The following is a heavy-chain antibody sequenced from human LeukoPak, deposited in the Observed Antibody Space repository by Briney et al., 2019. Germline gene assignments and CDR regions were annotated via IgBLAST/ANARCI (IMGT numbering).Heavy chain of an antibody. CDR3: AKDRSYCSSTSCYVGNFHY. D-gene: IGHD2-2*01. CDR1: GFNFDTYP. CDR2: ISGSGGST. Sequence: GGSLRLSCTASGFNFDTYPMNWVRQAPGKGLEWVSAISGSGGSTYYADSVKGRFTISRDNSKNTLYLQMNSLRAEDTAVYYCAKDRSYCSSTSCYVGNFHYWGQGTLVTVSS. V-gene: IGHV3-23*01. J-gene: IGHJ4*02.